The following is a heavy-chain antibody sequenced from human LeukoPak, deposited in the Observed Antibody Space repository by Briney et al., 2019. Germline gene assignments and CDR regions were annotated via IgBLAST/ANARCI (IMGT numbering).Heavy chain of an antibody. CDR1: GFTFSTYG. CDR3: ARELDSSGRYDFDY. J-gene: IGHJ4*02. D-gene: IGHD6-19*01. V-gene: IGHV3-33*01. Sequence: GGSWRLSGAASGFTFSTYGMTWFGKPPGKGLEGWAVIWYDGSNKYYADSVKGRFTISRDNSKNTLYLQMDSLRAEDTAVYYCARELDSSGRYDFDYWGQGTLVTVSS. CDR2: IWYDGSNK.